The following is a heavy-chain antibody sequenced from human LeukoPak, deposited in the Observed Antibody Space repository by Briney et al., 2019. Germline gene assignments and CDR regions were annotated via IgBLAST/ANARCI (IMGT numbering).Heavy chain of an antibody. CDR2: IHTSGST. CDR3: AKHNGRDDY. J-gene: IGHJ4*02. Sequence: PSETLSLTCIVSGGSISSDQWSWIRQAPGKGLEWIGYIHTSGSTIYSPSLKSRVTMSIDTSENRFSLKLSSVTAADTAVYYCAKHNGRDDYWGQGTLVTVSS. V-gene: IGHV4-4*09. CDR1: GGSISSDQ. D-gene: IGHD2-8*01.